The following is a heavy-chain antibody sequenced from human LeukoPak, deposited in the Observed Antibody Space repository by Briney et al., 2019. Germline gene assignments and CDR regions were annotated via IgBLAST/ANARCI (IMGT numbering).Heavy chain of an antibody. CDR2: ISSSSSYI. CDR3: AKGGFDWSGYYYYMDV. D-gene: IGHD3-9*01. J-gene: IGHJ6*03. CDR1: GFTFSSYS. Sequence: GGSLRLSCAASGFTFSSYSMNWGRQAPGRGLEWVSSISSSSSYIYYADSVKGRFTISRDNAKNSLYLQMNSLRAEDTAVYYCAKGGFDWSGYYYYMDVWGKGTTVTVSS. V-gene: IGHV3-21*01.